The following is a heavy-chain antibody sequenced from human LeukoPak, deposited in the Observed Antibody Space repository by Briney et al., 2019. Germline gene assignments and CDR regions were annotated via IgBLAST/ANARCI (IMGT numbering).Heavy chain of an antibody. V-gene: IGHV3-64D*09. CDR1: GFTFSSFA. J-gene: IGHJ4*02. CDR2: ISSDGGRT. CDR3: VKDPSGNYFYFDY. Sequence: GGSLRLSCSASGFTFSSFAMFWVRQAPGKGLEYVSGISSDGGRTNYADSVKARFTIPRDNSKVTLYLQMTSLRPEDTAIYYCVKDPSGNYFYFDYWGQGTLVTVSS. D-gene: IGHD1-26*01.